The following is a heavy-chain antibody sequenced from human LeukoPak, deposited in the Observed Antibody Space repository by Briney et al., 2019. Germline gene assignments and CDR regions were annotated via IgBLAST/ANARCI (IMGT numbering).Heavy chain of an antibody. Sequence: GGSLRLSCAASGFMFTDSWMAWVRQAPGKGLEWLANINEDGSDKNYVVALKGRFTISRDNAEKSLYLQMNSLRAEDTAIYHCARDAAYGYDRFDYWGQGTQVTVSS. V-gene: IGHV3-7*01. CDR2: INEDGSDK. D-gene: IGHD4-17*01. CDR1: GFMFTDSW. CDR3: ARDAAYGYDRFDY. J-gene: IGHJ4*02.